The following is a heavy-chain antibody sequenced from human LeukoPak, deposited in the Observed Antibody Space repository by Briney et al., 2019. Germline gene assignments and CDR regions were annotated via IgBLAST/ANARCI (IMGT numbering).Heavy chain of an antibody. J-gene: IGHJ4*02. CDR2: IYHSGST. Sequence: SETLSLTCTVSGYSISSGYYWGWIRQPPGKGLEWIGSIYHSGSTYYNPSLKSRVTISVDASKNQFSLKLSSVTAADTAVYYCARGGESSSPDYWGQGTLVTVSS. D-gene: IGHD6-13*01. CDR1: GYSISSGYY. V-gene: IGHV4-38-2*02. CDR3: ARGGESSSPDY.